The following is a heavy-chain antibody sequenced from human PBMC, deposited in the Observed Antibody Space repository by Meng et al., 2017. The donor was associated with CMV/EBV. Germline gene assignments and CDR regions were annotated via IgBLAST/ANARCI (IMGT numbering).Heavy chain of an antibody. J-gene: IGHJ6*02. V-gene: IGHV3-21*01. D-gene: IGHD1-26*01. CDR1: GFTFSSYS. CDR3: ARPIYSGIYWGFDYGMDV. CDR2: ISSSIYI. Sequence: GGSLRLSCAASGFTFSSYSMNWVRQAPGKGLEWVSSISSSIYIYYADSVKGRFTISRDNAKNSLYLQMNSLRAEDTAVYYCARPIYSGIYWGFDYGMDVWGQGTTVTVSS.